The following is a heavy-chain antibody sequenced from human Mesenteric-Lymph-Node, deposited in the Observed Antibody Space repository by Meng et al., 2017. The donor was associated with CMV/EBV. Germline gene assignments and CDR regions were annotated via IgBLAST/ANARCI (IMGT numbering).Heavy chain of an antibody. D-gene: IGHD4-17*01. J-gene: IGHJ6*02. CDR3: ARLGARAYGDHLGAYYYYYYGMDV. Sequence: SETLSLTCAVYGESFSGHYWSWIRQSPGKGLEWIGDINHSGTTTYNPSLKSRVTISVDTSENQFSLKVNSVTAADTAVYYCARLGARAYGDHLGAYYYYYYGMDVWGQGTTVTVSS. CDR1: GESFSGHY. CDR2: INHSGTT. V-gene: IGHV4-34*01.